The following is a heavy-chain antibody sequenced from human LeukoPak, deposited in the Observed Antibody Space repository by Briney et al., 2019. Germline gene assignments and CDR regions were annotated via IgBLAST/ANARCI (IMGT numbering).Heavy chain of an antibody. D-gene: IGHD3-22*01. CDR3: AKIQGSSGYYPDY. Sequence: GGSLRLSCAASGFTFTTYAMHWVRQTPGKGLEWVAVIWYDGTNKFYADSVRGRFTISRDNSLNMLYLQMNSLRVEDTAVYYCAKIQGSSGYYPDYWGQGTLVTVSS. CDR2: IWYDGTNK. CDR1: GFTFTTYA. J-gene: IGHJ4*02. V-gene: IGHV3-33*03.